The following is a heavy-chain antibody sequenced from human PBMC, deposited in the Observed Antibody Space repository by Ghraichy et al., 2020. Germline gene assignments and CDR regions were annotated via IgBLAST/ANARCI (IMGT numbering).Heavy chain of an antibody. CDR2: ISGSGGST. D-gene: IGHD1-26*01. CDR3: AKEVGATSDHFDY. V-gene: IGHV3-23*01. CDR1: GFTFSSYA. Sequence: GESLNISCAASGFTFSSYAMSWVRQAPGKGLEWVSAISGSGGSTYYADSVKGRFTISRDNSKNTLYLQMNSLRAEDTAVYYCAKEVGATSDHFDYWGQGTLVTVSS. J-gene: IGHJ4*02.